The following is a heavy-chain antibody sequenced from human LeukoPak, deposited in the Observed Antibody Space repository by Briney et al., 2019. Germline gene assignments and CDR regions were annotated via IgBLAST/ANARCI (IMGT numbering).Heavy chain of an antibody. V-gene: IGHV3-66*01. CDR3: VYGDFVRTVNYFDY. Sequence: GGSLRLSCAASGFTVSSNYMSWVRQAPGKGLEWVSVIYSGGNTYYADFVKGRFTISRDTFKNSLFLQMTSLRAEDTALYFCVYGDFVRTVNYFDYWGQGTLVTVSS. J-gene: IGHJ4*02. D-gene: IGHD4-17*01. CDR1: GFTVSSNY. CDR2: IYSGGNT.